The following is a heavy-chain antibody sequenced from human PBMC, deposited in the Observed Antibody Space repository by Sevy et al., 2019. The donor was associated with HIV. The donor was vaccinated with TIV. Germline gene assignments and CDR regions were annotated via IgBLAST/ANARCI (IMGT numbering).Heavy chain of an antibody. CDR3: ARAGYYDSSGYYYVRAFDY. CDR1: VFTFSSYS. J-gene: IGHJ4*02. V-gene: IGHV3-21*01. D-gene: IGHD3-22*01. Sequence: GGSLRLSCAASVFTFSSYSMNWVRQAPGKGLEWVSSISSSSSYIYYADSVKGRFTISRDNAKNSLYLQMNSLRAEDTAVYYCARAGYYDSSGYYYVRAFDYWGQGTLVTVSS. CDR2: ISSSSSYI.